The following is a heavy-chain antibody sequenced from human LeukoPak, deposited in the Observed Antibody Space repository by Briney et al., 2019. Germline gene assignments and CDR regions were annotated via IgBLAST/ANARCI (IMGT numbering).Heavy chain of an antibody. Sequence: ASVKVSCKASGYTFTGYYMHWVRQAPGQGLEWMGWINPNSAGTNYAQKFQGRVTMTRDTAISTAYMELSRLRSYDTAVYYCAMSPINYYDSSGFDYWGQGTLVTVSS. CDR3: AMSPINYYDSSGFDY. CDR2: INPNSAGT. D-gene: IGHD3-22*01. V-gene: IGHV1-2*02. J-gene: IGHJ4*02. CDR1: GYTFTGYY.